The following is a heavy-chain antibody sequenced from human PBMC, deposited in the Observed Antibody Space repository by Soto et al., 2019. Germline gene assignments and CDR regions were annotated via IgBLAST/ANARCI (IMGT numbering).Heavy chain of an antibody. CDR3: AKIRNYYYSSGAFDY. CDR2: INPNNGDT. V-gene: IGHV1-2*02. CDR1: GYTFTGYF. Sequence: ASVKVSCKASGYTFTGYFLHWVRQAPGQGLEWMGWINPNNGDTNYAQKFQGRVTMTRDTSISTAYMDLSRLRSDDTALYYCAKIRNYYYSSGAFDYWGQGTLVTVSS. D-gene: IGHD3-22*01. J-gene: IGHJ4*02.